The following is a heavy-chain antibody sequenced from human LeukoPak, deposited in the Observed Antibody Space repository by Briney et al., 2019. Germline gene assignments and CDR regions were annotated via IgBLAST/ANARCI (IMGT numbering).Heavy chain of an antibody. J-gene: IGHJ4*02. Sequence: GGSLRLSCGVSGFTFSSYSMNWVRQAPGKGLEWVSFISSSSTYNYADSVKGRFTISRDNAKNSLFLQMNSLRAEDTAVYYCATGGVGATSPLFIDYWAQGALVTVSS. CDR1: GFTFSSYS. CDR2: ISSSSTY. CDR3: ATGGVGATSPLFIDY. D-gene: IGHD1-26*01. V-gene: IGHV3-21*06.